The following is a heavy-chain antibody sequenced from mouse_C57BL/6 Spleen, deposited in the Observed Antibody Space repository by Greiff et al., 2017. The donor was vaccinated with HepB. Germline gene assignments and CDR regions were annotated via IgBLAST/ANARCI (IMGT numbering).Heavy chain of an antibody. V-gene: IGHV3-6*01. J-gene: IGHJ4*01. Sequence: DVQLQESGPGLVKPSQSLSLTCSVTGYSITSGYYWNWIRQFPGNKLEWMGYISYDGSNNYNPSLKNRISITRDTSKNQFFLKLNSVTTEDTATYYCARKGRDYAMDYWGQGTSVTVSS. CDR2: ISYDGSN. CDR3: ARKGRDYAMDY. CDR1: GYSITSGYY.